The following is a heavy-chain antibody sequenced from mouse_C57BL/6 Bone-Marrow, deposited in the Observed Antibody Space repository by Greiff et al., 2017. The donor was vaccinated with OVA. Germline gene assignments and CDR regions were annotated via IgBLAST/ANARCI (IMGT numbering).Heavy chain of an antibody. CDR3: ASEFLYSSDY. CDR1: GYAFSSYW. CDR2: IYPGDGDT. Sequence: VQLQQSGAELVKPGASVKISCKASGYAFSSYWMNWVKQRPGKGLEWIGQIYPGDGDTNYNGKCKGKATLTADNSSSTAYMQLSSLTSEDSAVYFCASEFLYSSDYWGQGTTLTVSS. D-gene: IGHD6-2*01. V-gene: IGHV1-80*01. J-gene: IGHJ2*01.